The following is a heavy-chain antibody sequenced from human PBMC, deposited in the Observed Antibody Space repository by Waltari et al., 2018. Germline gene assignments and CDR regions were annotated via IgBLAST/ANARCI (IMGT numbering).Heavy chain of an antibody. CDR3: ARVGPPYCGGDCYPESY. D-gene: IGHD2-21*01. CDR1: GFTFSIYT. CDR2: ITRSSKYI. Sequence: EVQLVESGGGLVKPGGSLRLSCAASGFTFSIYTMKWVRQSPGKVLEWVSSITRSSKYIYYADSVKGRFTISRDNGRNSLYLEMNSLRAEYTAVYYCARVGPPYCGGDCYPESYWGQGTLVTVSS. V-gene: IGHV3-21*01. J-gene: IGHJ4*02.